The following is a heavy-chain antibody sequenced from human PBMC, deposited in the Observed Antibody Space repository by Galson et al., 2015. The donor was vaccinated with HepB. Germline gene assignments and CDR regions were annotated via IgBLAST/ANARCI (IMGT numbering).Heavy chain of an antibody. J-gene: IGHJ4*02. CDR1: GFTFSGSA. CDR3: TSLFPRYCSGGSCYSALFDY. D-gene: IGHD2-15*01. V-gene: IGHV3-73*01. Sequence: SLRLSCAASGFTFSGSAMHWVRQASGKGLEWVGRIRSKANSYATAYAASVKGRFTISRDDSKNTAYLQMNSLKTEDTAVYYCTSLFPRYCSGGSCYSALFDYWGQGTLVTVSS. CDR2: IRSKANSYAT.